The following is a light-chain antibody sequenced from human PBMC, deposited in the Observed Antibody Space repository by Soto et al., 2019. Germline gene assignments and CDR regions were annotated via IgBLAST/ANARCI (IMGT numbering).Light chain of an antibody. CDR2: GAS. CDR1: QSVSSN. Sequence: EIVMTQSPATLSVSPVERATLSCRASQSVSSNLAWYQQKPGQAPRLLIYGASTRATGIPARFSGSGSGTEFTLTISSLQSEDFAVYYCQQYNNWPPWTLGQGTKVEIK. CDR3: QQYNNWPPWT. J-gene: IGKJ1*01. V-gene: IGKV3-15*01.